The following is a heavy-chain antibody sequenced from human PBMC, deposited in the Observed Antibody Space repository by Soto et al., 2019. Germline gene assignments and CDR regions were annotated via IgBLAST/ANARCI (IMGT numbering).Heavy chain of an antibody. CDR1: GGSISSSNW. CDR2: IYHSGST. V-gene: IGHV4-4*02. Sequence: QVQLQESGPGLVKPSGTLSLTCAVSGGSISSSNWWSWVRQPPEKGLEWIGEIYHSGSTNYNPSLKSRVTISVDKSKNQFSLKLSSVTAADTAVYYCASIAAAGTNGNWFDPWGQGTLVTVSS. J-gene: IGHJ5*02. D-gene: IGHD6-13*01. CDR3: ASIAAAGTNGNWFDP.